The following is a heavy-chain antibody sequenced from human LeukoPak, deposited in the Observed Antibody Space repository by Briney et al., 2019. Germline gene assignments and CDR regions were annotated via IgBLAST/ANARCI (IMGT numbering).Heavy chain of an antibody. CDR1: GFTFSSYE. J-gene: IGHJ4*02. Sequence: GGSLRLSCAASGFTFSSYEMNWVRQAPGKGLEWVSYISSSGSTIYYADSVKGRFTISRDNAKNSLYLQMNSLRAEDTAVYCCARDLGYSDYWGQGILVTVSS. CDR2: ISSSGSTI. V-gene: IGHV3-48*03. D-gene: IGHD1-26*01. CDR3: ARDLGYSDY.